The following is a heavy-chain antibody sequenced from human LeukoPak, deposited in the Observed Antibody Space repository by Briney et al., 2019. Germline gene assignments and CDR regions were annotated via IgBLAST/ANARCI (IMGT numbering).Heavy chain of an antibody. Sequence: ASVTXSCKASGYTFTNYGISWVRQAPGQGLEWMGWISAYNGNTHYAQNLQGRVTMTTETSRSTAYMEMSSLRSEDTAGYYCASPSGKWELLQGFDYWGQGTLVTVSS. V-gene: IGHV1-18*01. D-gene: IGHD1-26*01. CDR3: ASPSGKWELLQGFDY. J-gene: IGHJ4*02. CDR2: ISAYNGNT. CDR1: GYTFTNYG.